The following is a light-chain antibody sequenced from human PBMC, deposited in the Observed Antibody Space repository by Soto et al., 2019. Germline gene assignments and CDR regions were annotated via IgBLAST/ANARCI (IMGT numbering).Light chain of an antibody. Sequence: EIVLTQSPATLSLSPGERATLSCRASQSVSSYLAWYQQKPGQAPRLLIYDASNRATGIPARFSGSGSGTDFTLTFSSLEPEDFAVYYCQQRSNWHPDFGGGTKVEIK. J-gene: IGKJ4*01. CDR3: QQRSNWHPD. V-gene: IGKV3-11*01. CDR2: DAS. CDR1: QSVSSY.